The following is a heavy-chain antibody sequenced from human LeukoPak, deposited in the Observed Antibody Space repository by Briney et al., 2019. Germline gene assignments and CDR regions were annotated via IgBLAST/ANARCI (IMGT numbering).Heavy chain of an antibody. CDR3: ARLRIRYYGSGSPPELPKNWFDP. CDR2: ISAYNGNT. J-gene: IGHJ5*02. D-gene: IGHD3-10*01. V-gene: IGHV1-18*01. Sequence: ASVKVSCKASGYTFTSYGISWVRQAPGQGLEWMGWISAYNGNTNYAQKLQGRVTMTTDTSTSTAYMELRSLRSDDTAVYYCARLRIRYYGSGSPPELPKNWFDPWGQGTLVTVSS. CDR1: GYTFTSYG.